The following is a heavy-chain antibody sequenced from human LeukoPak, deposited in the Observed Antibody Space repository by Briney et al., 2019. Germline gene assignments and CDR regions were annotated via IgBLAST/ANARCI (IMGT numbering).Heavy chain of an antibody. J-gene: IGHJ6*03. D-gene: IGHD2-15*01. CDR3: AKNGDRGAYCTGGTCYPYFYYYMDV. CDR1: GFTFSNYA. Sequence: GGSVRLSCAASGFTFSNYAMNWVRQAPGKGLEWVSSISRSGGSTYYADSVKGRFTISRDNSKNTLYLQMNSLRAEDTAIYYCAKNGDRGAYCTGGTCYPYFYYYMDVWGQGTTVTI. CDR2: ISRSGGST. V-gene: IGHV3-23*01.